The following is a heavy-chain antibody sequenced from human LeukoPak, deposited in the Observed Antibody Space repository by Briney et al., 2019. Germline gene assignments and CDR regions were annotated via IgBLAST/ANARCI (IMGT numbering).Heavy chain of an antibody. V-gene: IGHV4-31*03. CDR1: GDSINSGAYY. CDR2: IYYSGST. J-gene: IGHJ3*02. D-gene: IGHD2-21*01. Sequence: SQTLSLTCTVSGDSINSGAYYWSWIRQHPGEGLEWIGYIYYSGSTYYNPSLKSRVSISIDTSKHQFSLSLSSVTAADTAVYYCARRGVNDVFDIWGQGTMVTVSS. CDR3: ARRGVNDVFDI.